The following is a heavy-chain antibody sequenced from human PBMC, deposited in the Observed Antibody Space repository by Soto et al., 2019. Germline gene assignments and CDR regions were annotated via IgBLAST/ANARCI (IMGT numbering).Heavy chain of an antibody. CDR2: ISGSGGST. CDR3: AKEEFGLNVYYFYMDV. CDR1: GGTFSGHA. D-gene: IGHD3-3*01. Sequence: VRSLRLSCGAFGGTFSGHARSWVIQAPGKGLEWVSAISGSGGSTFYADSVKGRFTISRDNSKNTLYLQMNSLRVEDTAVYYCAKEEFGLNVYYFYMDVWGKGTTVTVFS. V-gene: IGHV3-23*01. J-gene: IGHJ6*03.